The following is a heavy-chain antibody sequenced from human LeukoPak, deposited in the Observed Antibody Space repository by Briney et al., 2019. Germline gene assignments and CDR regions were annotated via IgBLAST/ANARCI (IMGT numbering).Heavy chain of an antibody. CDR1: GFTFSSYG. J-gene: IGHJ4*02. CDR3: AKAAGLEWELLRPVDY. CDR2: ISYDGSNK. D-gene: IGHD1-26*01. Sequence: AGGSLRLSCAASGFTFSSYGMHWVRQAPGKGLEWVAVISYDGSNKYYADSVKGRFTISRDNSKNTLYLQMNSLRAEDTAVYYRAKAAGLEWELLRPVDYWGQGTLVTVSS. V-gene: IGHV3-30*18.